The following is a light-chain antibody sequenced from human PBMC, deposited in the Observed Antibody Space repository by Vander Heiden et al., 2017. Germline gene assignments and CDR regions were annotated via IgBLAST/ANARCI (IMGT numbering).Light chain of an antibody. Sequence: QSALTQPPSASGSPGQSVTVSCTGTSSAVGGYNYVSWYQQHPGNAPKLMIYEVSNRPSGVPDRFSGSKSGNTASLTVSGLQPEDEAVYYCSSYAGSNNLVFGGGTKLTVL. J-gene: IGLJ2*01. CDR2: EVS. CDR3: SSYAGSNNLV. CDR1: SSAVGGYNY. V-gene: IGLV2-8*01.